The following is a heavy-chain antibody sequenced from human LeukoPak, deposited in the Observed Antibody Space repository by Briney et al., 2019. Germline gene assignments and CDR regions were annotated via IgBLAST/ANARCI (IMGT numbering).Heavy chain of an antibody. Sequence: SETLSLTCAVYGGSFSGYYWSLIRQPPGKGLECIGEINHSGSTNYNPSLKSRVTISVDTSKNQFSLKLSSVTAADTAVYYCARLPGIAAAGTLAREGSIDYWGQGTLVTVSS. J-gene: IGHJ4*02. CDR3: ARLPGIAAAGTLAREGSIDY. V-gene: IGHV4-34*01. CDR1: GGSFSGYY. CDR2: INHSGST. D-gene: IGHD6-13*01.